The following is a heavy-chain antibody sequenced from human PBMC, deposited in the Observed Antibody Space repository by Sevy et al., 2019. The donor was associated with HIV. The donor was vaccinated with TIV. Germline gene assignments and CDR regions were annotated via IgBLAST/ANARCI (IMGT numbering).Heavy chain of an antibody. CDR3: ARGARGTLPSYYHYTMDV. D-gene: IGHD1-1*01. CDR1: GYSFSDYW. V-gene: IGHV5-51*01. CDR2: IYPGDSDT. J-gene: IGHJ6*02. Sequence: GESLKISCKGSGYSFSDYWVGWVRQMPGKGLEWMGIIYPGDSDTTYSPAFQGQVTISADKSISTAYLQWSSLKASDTAIYYCARGARGTLPSYYHYTMDVWGQGTTVTVSS.